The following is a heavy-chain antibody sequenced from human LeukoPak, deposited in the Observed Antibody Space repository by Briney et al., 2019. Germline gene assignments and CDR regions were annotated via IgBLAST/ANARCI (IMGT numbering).Heavy chain of an antibody. CDR1: EFTFSSYA. D-gene: IGHD3-22*01. J-gene: IGHJ4*02. CDR3: AKTRGWSYYYDSSGYQNPAQFDY. CDR2: ISGSGDTT. V-gene: IGHV3-23*01. Sequence: GGTLRLSCAASEFTFSSYAMSWVRQAPGKGLEWVSGISGSGDTTYYADSVKGRFTISGVNSKNTLFLQMNSLRAEDTAVYYCAKTRGWSYYYDSSGYQNPAQFDYWGQGVLVTVSS.